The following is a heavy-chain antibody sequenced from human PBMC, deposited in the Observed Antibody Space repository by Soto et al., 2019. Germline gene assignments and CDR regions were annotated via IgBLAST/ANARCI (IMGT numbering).Heavy chain of an antibody. J-gene: IGHJ4*02. V-gene: IGHV1-46*01. D-gene: IGHD3-10*01. CDR2: INPSGGST. CDR3: ARTPSGRGNSLYGPHYFDS. CDR1: GYTFTSYS. Sequence: GASVKVSCKASGYTFTSYSIHWVRQAPGQGLVWMGIINPSGGSTAYTQKFQGRVTMTTDTSTSTVYMELTSLRSEDTAVYYCARTPSGRGNSLYGPHYFDSWCQGTLVNVAS.